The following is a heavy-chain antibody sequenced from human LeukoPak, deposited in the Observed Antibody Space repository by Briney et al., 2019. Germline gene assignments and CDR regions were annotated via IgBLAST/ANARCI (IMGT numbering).Heavy chain of an antibody. Sequence: SDTLSLTCTVSGGSFDNFYWSWVRQSAGKGLEWIGRIFSSGKTDYNPSLKSRITMSVDTSKNHFSLKVTSLSAADTAVYYCARNILQAEGPFDYWGQGTLVTVSS. D-gene: IGHD2/OR15-2a*01. CDR3: ARNILQAEGPFDY. CDR2: IFSSGKT. CDR1: GGSFDNFY. J-gene: IGHJ4*02. V-gene: IGHV4-4*07.